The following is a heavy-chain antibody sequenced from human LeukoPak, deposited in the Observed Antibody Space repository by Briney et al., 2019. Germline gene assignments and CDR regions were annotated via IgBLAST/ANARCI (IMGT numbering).Heavy chain of an antibody. D-gene: IGHD3-9*01. Sequence: PGGSLRLSCAASGFTFSSHSMNWVRQAPGKGLGWVSSISTSSSYIYHADSVKGRFTISRDNARNSMSLEMNSLRAEDTAVYYCARDRNHILTGYTAFDIWGQGTMVTVSS. CDR2: ISTSSSYI. CDR1: GFTFSSHS. V-gene: IGHV3-21*01. J-gene: IGHJ3*02. CDR3: ARDRNHILTGYTAFDI.